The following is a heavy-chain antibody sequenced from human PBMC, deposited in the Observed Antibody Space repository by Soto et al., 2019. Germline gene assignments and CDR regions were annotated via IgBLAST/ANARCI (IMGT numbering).Heavy chain of an antibody. Sequence: QVQLQESGPGLVKPSETLSLTCTVSGGYISPYYWSWIRQPPGKGLEWIGYIFYSGNTNYNPSLRGRVTRSVDTTKNHCSLKLSSVTAADTAVYYCARDSGYGDPFDYWGQGTMITVSS. D-gene: IGHD4-17*01. V-gene: IGHV4-59*01. J-gene: IGHJ4*02. CDR1: GGYISPYY. CDR2: IFYSGNT. CDR3: ARDSGYGDPFDY.